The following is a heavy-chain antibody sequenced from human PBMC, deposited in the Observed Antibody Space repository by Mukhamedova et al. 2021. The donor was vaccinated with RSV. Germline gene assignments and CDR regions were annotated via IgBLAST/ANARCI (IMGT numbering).Heavy chain of an antibody. J-gene: IGHJ4*02. Sequence: WEGLEWVSGISWNSGSIGYADSVKGRFTISRDNAKNSLYLQMNSLRAEDTALYYCAKDSSGYHPGNFDYWGQGTLVTVSS. D-gene: IGHD3-22*01. V-gene: IGHV3-9*01. CDR2: ISWNSGSI. CDR3: AKDSSGYHPGNFDY.